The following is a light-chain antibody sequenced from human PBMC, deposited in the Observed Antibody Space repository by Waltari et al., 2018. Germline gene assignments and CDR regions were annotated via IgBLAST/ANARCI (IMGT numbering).Light chain of an antibody. CDR2: SAS. Sequence: EVVLTQSPDTLSLSPGERATLSCRASRSVYNSNFAWYQQKPGQAPRLLLYSASTRDTGVPDRISGSGSGTDFTLTINKVEAADSAVYYCQQFGGAPMYTFGQGTKVVI. CDR3: QQFGGAPMYT. J-gene: IGKJ2*01. CDR1: RSVYNSN. V-gene: IGKV3-20*01.